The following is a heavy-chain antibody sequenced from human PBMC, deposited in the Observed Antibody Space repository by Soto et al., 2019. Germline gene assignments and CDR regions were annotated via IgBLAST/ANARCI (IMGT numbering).Heavy chain of an antibody. CDR1: GYTFTSYD. J-gene: IGHJ6*02. CDR2: MNPNSGNT. V-gene: IGHV1-8*01. Sequence: ASVKVSCKASGYTFTSYDINWVRQATGQGLEWMGWMNPNSGNTGYAQKFQGRVTMTRNTSISTAYMELSSLRSEDTAVYYCARAYKRAGPAYYVMDVWGQGPTVSVSS. CDR3: ARAYKRAGPAYYVMDV. D-gene: IGHD1-20*01.